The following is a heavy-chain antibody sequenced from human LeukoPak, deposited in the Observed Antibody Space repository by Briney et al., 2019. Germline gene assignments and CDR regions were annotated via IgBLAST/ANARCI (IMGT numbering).Heavy chain of an antibody. CDR1: GFTFSNSG. CDR2: ISSSSSYI. CDR3: ARQAAAGIIIDY. V-gene: IGHV3-21*01. Sequence: GGTLRLSCAASGFTFSNSGMNWVRQAPGKGLEWVSSISSSSSYIYYADSVKGRFTISRDNAKNSLYLQMNSLRAEDTAVYYCARQAAAGIIIDYWGQGTLVTVSS. J-gene: IGHJ4*02. D-gene: IGHD6-13*01.